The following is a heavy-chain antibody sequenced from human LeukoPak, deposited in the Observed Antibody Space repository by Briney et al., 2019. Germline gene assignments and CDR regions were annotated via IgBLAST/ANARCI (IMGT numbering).Heavy chain of an antibody. V-gene: IGHV3-7*01. D-gene: IGHD1-14*01. Sequence: GGSLRLSCAASGFTFTKYWMTWVRQAPGKGLEWVGNIKQDGSDKNYMDSVKGRFTISRDNAKNSVYLQMSSLRAEDTAVYYCAREVWGPEYWGQGTLVTVSS. J-gene: IGHJ4*02. CDR2: IKQDGSDK. CDR3: AREVWGPEY. CDR1: GFTFTKYW.